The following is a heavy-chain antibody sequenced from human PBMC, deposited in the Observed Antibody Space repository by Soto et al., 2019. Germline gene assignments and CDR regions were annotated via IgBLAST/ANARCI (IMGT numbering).Heavy chain of an antibody. Sequence: GASVKVSCKASGYTFTSYYMHWVRQAPGQGLEWMGIINPSGGSTSYAQKFQGRVTMTRDTSTSTVYMELSSLRSEDTAVYYCARVGSSWYEHQRFDPWGQGTLVTVSS. V-gene: IGHV1-46*03. D-gene: IGHD6-13*01. J-gene: IGHJ5*02. CDR3: ARVGSSWYEHQRFDP. CDR1: GYTFTSYY. CDR2: INPSGGST.